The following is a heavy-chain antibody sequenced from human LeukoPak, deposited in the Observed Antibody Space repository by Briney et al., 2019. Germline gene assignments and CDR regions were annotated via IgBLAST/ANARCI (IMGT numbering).Heavy chain of an antibody. D-gene: IGHD1-14*01. Sequence: GGSLRLSCAASGCTFSSYWMHWVRQAPGKGLVCVSRINSDGSSTSYADSVKGRFTISRDNAKNTLYLQMNSLRAEDTAVYYCARKRLPTRIYYGMDVWGQGTTVTVSS. V-gene: IGHV3-74*01. J-gene: IGHJ6*02. CDR1: GCTFSSYW. CDR2: INSDGSST. CDR3: ARKRLPTRIYYGMDV.